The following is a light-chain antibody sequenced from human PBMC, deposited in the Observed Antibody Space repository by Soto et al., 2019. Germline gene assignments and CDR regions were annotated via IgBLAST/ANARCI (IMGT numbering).Light chain of an antibody. V-gene: IGKV3-20*01. CDR2: GAS. CDR3: QLYGSSART. J-gene: IGKJ1*01. CDR1: QTVSSNS. Sequence: EIVLTQSPGTLSLSPGERATLSCRASQTVSSNSLAWYHQKPGQAPRLLIYGASSRATGIPDRFSGSGSGTDFTLTISRLEPEDFAVYYCQLYGSSARTFGQGTNV.